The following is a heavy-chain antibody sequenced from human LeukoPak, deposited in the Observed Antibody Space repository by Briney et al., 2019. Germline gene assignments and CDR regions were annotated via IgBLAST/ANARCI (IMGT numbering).Heavy chain of an antibody. CDR1: GGSISSGDYY. J-gene: IGHJ3*02. Sequence: SQTLSLTCTVSGGSISSGDYYWSWIRQPPGKGLEWIGYIYYSGSTYYNPSLKSRVTISVDTSKNQFSLKLSSVTAADTAVYYCARESQWGYNWSDLAFDIWGQGTMVTVSS. V-gene: IGHV4-30-4*08. CDR2: IYYSGST. D-gene: IGHD1-1*01. CDR3: ARESQWGYNWSDLAFDI.